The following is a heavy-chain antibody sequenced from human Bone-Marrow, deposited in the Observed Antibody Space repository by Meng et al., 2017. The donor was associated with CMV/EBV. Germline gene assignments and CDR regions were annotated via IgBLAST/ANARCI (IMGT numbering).Heavy chain of an antibody. V-gene: IGHV4-34*01. CDR1: NGSFSNYY. Sequence: SQTLSLTCAVYNGSFSNYYWSWIRQPPGQGLEWIGEIHHSGSANYNPSLKSRVTMSVDTSKNQFSLKVSSVTAADTAVYYCTRDLLSGLTSDYWGQGTLVTVSS. D-gene: IGHD1-14*01. J-gene: IGHJ4*02. CDR3: TRDLLSGLTSDY. CDR2: IHHSGSA.